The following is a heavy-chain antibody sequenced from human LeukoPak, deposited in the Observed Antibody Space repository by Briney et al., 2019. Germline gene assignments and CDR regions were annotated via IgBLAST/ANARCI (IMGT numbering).Heavy chain of an antibody. Sequence: GGSLRLSCAASGFTFSSYSMNWVRQAPGKGLEWVSYISSSSSTIYYADSVKGRFTISRDNAKNSLYLQMNSLRAEDTAVYYCARDGSAYCSGGSCLNWFDPWGQGTLVTVSS. CDR2: ISSSSSTI. D-gene: IGHD2-15*01. J-gene: IGHJ5*02. CDR1: GFTFSSYS. V-gene: IGHV3-48*04. CDR3: ARDGSAYCSGGSCLNWFDP.